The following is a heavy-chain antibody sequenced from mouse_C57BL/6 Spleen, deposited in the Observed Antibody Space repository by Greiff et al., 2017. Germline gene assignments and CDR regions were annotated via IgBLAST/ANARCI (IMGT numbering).Heavy chain of an antibody. D-gene: IGHD4-1*02. Sequence: EVKVVESGGDLVKPGGSLKLSCAASGFTFSSYGMSWVRPTPDKRLEWVATISSGGSYTYYPDSVKGRFTISRDNAKNTLYLQMSSLKSEDTAMYYCARLQLGRDAMDYWGQGTSVTVSS. J-gene: IGHJ4*01. CDR2: ISSGGSYT. CDR3: ARLQLGRDAMDY. CDR1: GFTFSSYG. V-gene: IGHV5-6*01.